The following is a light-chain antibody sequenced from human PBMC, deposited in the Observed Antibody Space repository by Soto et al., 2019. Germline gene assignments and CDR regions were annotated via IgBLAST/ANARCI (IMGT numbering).Light chain of an antibody. CDR1: QSVTVNS. Sequence: EILLTQSPSTLSLSPGEGVTLSCRASQSVTVNSLAWYQQKPGQAPRLLIYAASTRAAAVPDRFTGSGSGTDFALTIGRLEPEDFGVYYCQQYGDSPLTSGPGTKVDIK. J-gene: IGKJ3*01. CDR3: QQYGDSPLT. CDR2: AAS. V-gene: IGKV3-20*01.